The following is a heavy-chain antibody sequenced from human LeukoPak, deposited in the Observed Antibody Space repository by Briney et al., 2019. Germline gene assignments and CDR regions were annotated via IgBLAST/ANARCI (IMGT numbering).Heavy chain of an antibody. Sequence: SETLSLTCAVYGGSFSGYYWSWIRQPPGKGLEWIGEINHSGSTNYNPSLKSRVTISVDTSKNQFSLKLSSVTAADTAVCYCARGRPYYDSSGYYYYFDYWGQGTLVTVSS. CDR3: ARGRPYYDSSGYYYYFDY. J-gene: IGHJ4*02. CDR1: GGSFSGYY. CDR2: INHSGST. D-gene: IGHD3-22*01. V-gene: IGHV4-34*01.